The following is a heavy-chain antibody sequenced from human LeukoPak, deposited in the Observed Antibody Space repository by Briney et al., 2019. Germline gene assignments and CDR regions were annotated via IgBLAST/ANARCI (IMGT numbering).Heavy chain of an antibody. CDR3: ARDRHIAAAGTYYYYGMDV. CDR2: IYYSGGT. V-gene: IGHV4-39*07. D-gene: IGHD6-13*01. CDR1: GGSISSSSYY. Sequence: PSETLSLTCTVSGGSISSSSYYWGWIRQPPGKGLEWIGSIYYSGGTYYNPSLKSRVTISVDTSKNQFSLKLSSVTAADTAVYYCARDRHIAAAGTYYYYGMDVWGQGTTVTVSS. J-gene: IGHJ6*02.